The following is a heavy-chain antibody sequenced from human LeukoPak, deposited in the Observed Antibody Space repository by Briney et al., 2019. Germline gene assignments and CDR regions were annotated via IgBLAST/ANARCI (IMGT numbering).Heavy chain of an antibody. Sequence: SETLSLTCTVSGGSFSNYYWSWIRQPAGKGLEWIGRIYTSGSTNYNPSVKSRVTMSVGTSNNQFSLKLTSVTAADTAVYYCARQPPQYYGMDVWGQGTTVTVSS. J-gene: IGHJ6*02. CDR3: ARQPPQYYGMDV. V-gene: IGHV4-4*07. CDR1: GGSFSNYY. CDR2: IYTSGST. D-gene: IGHD1-14*01.